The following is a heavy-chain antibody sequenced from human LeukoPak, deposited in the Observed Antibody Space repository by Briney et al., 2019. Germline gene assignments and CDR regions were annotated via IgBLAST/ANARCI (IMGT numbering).Heavy chain of an antibody. D-gene: IGHD2-15*01. CDR1: GYTLTELS. J-gene: IGHJ4*02. CDR3: ATGVLFGVVVVAATLDY. Sequence: ASVKVSCKVSGYTLTELSMHWVRQAPGKGLEWMGGFYPEDGETIYAQKFQGRVTMTEDTSTDTAYMELSSLRSEDTAVYYCATGVLFGVVVVAATLDYWGQGTLVTVSS. V-gene: IGHV1-24*01. CDR2: FYPEDGET.